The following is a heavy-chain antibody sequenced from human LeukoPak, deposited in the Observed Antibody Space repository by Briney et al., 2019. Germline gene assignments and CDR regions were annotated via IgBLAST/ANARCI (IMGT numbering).Heavy chain of an antibody. CDR3: VALGDSSGYYPIDY. CDR2: IIPILGIA. CDR1: GGTFSSYA. Sequence: GSSVKVSCKASGGTFSSYAISWVRQAPGQGLEWMGRIIPILGIANYAQKFQGRVTITADKSTSTAYMELSSLRSEDTAVYYCVALGDSSGYYPIDYWGQGTLVTVSS. J-gene: IGHJ4*02. V-gene: IGHV1-69*04. D-gene: IGHD3-22*01.